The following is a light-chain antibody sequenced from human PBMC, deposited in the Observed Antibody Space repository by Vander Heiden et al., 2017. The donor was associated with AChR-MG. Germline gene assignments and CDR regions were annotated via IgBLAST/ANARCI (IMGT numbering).Light chain of an antibody. V-gene: IGKV3-20*01. CDR1: QSVSSNY. CDR3: QQDGSSPRT. Sequence: EIVLTQSPGTLSLSPGERATVSCRASQSVSSNYLAWYQQKPGQAPRLLIYGASSRATGIPDRFSGSGSGTDFTFTISRLEPEDFAVYYCQQDGSSPRTFGQGTKVEIK. J-gene: IGKJ1*01. CDR2: GAS.